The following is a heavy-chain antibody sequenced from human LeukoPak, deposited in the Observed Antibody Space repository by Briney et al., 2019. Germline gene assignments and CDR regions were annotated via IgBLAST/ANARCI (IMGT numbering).Heavy chain of an antibody. J-gene: IGHJ4*02. CDR3: ARGHGDRYSGYEGPIFDY. CDR2: IYYSGST. Sequence: SETLSLTCTVSGGSISSYYWSWIRQPPGKGLEWIGYIYYSGSTNYNPSLKSRVTISVDTSKNQFSLKLSSVTAADTAVYYCARGHGDRYSGYEGPIFDYWGQGTLVTVSS. CDR1: GGSISSYY. V-gene: IGHV4-59*01. D-gene: IGHD5-12*01.